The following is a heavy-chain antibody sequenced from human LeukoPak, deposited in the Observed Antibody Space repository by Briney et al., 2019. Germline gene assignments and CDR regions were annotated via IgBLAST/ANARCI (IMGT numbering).Heavy chain of an antibody. CDR3: ARDMNGDFWTSDAFDI. Sequence: SETLSLTCTVSGGSISSYYWSWIRQPAGKGLEWIGRIYTSGSTNYNPSLKSRVTMSVDTPRNQFSLKLSSVTAADTAVYYCARDMNGDFWTSDAFDIWGQGTMVTVSS. CDR2: IYTSGST. D-gene: IGHD3-3*01. J-gene: IGHJ3*02. V-gene: IGHV4-4*07. CDR1: GGSISSYY.